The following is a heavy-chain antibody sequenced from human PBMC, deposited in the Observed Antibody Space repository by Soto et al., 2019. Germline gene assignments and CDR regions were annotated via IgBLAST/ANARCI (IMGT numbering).Heavy chain of an antibody. D-gene: IGHD2-15*01. Sequence: QVQLVQSGAEEKKPGASVKVSCKASGYTFTSYAMHWVRQAPGQRLEWMGWINAGNGNTKYSQKFQGCGTITRGRSAGTAYMELSSLRSEDTAVYYCARDFVVVVAAERYYYGMDVWGQGTTVTVSS. J-gene: IGHJ6*02. CDR3: ARDFVVVVAAERYYYGMDV. CDR2: INAGNGNT. V-gene: IGHV1-3*05. CDR1: GYTFTSYA.